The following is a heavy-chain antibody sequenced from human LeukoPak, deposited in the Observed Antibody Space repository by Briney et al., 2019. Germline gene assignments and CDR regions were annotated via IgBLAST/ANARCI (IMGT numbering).Heavy chain of an antibody. CDR3: ARRNDFWSGYNYGMDV. J-gene: IGHJ6*02. CDR2: IDPSDSYT. V-gene: IGHV5-10-1*01. D-gene: IGHD3-3*01. CDR1: GYSFTSYW. Sequence: GESLKISCKGSGYSFTSYWISWVRQMPGKGLEWMGRIDPSDSYTNYSPSFQGHVTISADKSISTAYLQWSSLKASDTAMYYCARRNDFWSGYNYGMDVWGQGTTVTVSS.